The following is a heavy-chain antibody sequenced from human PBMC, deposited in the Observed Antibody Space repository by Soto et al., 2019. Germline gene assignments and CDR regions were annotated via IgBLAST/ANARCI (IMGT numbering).Heavy chain of an antibody. CDR1: GGSISSGGYY. D-gene: IGHD3-3*01. Sequence: SETLSLTCTVSGGSISSGGYYWSWIRQHPGKGLEWIGYIYYSGSTYYNPSLKNRVTISVDTSKNQFSLKLSSVTAADTAVYYCARGGDTIFGVFGYWGQGTLVTVSS. V-gene: IGHV4-31*03. CDR3: ARGGDTIFGVFGY. J-gene: IGHJ4*02. CDR2: IYYSGST.